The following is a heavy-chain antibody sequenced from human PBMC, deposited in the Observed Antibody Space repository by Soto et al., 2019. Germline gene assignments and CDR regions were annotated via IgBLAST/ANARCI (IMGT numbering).Heavy chain of an antibody. Sequence: QVQLVQSGAEVKKPGASVKVSCKASGYTFNNFGINWVRQAPGQGLEWMGWISAYTGNTNYAQKLQGRVTMTTDTFTNTVYMERRSLRSDDTAVDYCAGGGITGMGWFDPWGQGTLVTVSS. D-gene: IGHD1-20*01. CDR1: GYTFNNFG. CDR2: ISAYTGNT. CDR3: AGGGITGMGWFDP. J-gene: IGHJ5*02. V-gene: IGHV1-18*01.